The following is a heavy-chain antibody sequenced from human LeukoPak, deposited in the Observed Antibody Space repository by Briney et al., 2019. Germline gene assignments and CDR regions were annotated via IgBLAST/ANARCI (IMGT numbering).Heavy chain of an antibody. V-gene: IGHV3-48*01. J-gene: IGHJ4*02. CDR2: ISSSSTI. CDR3: AREEDSSSAIDY. CDR1: GFTFSSYS. D-gene: IGHD6-6*01. Sequence: GGSLRLSCAASGFTFSSYSMNWVRQAPGKGLEWVSYISSSSTIYYADSVKGRFTISRDNAKNSLYLQMNSLRAEDTAVYYCAREEDSSSAIDYWGQGTLVTVSS.